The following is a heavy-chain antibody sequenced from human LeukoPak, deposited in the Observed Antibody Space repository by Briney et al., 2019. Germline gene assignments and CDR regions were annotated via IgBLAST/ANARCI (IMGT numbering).Heavy chain of an antibody. CDR2: IYYSGST. D-gene: IGHD4-23*01. Sequence: SETLSLTCTVSGGSISSSSYYWGWIRQPPGKGLEWIGSIYYSGSTYYNPSLKSRVTISVDTSKNQFSLKLSSVTAADTAVYYCARAMAYGGNSLDAFGIWGQGTKVTVSS. V-gene: IGHV4-39*01. CDR1: GGSISSSSYY. J-gene: IGHJ3*02. CDR3: ARAMAYGGNSLDAFGI.